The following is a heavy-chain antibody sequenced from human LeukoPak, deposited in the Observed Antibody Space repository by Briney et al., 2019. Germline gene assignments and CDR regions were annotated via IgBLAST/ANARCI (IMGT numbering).Heavy chain of an antibody. CDR1: GFTFSSYA. CDR2: ISGSGGTT. D-gene: IGHD3-16*01. V-gene: IGHV3-23*01. CDR3: AKGGRTGVYDY. Sequence: GGSLRLSCAASGFTFSSYAITWVRQVPGRGLEWVSSISGSGGTTHYADSVRGRFTISRDNSKNTLFLRMNSLRAEDTAVYYCAKGGRTGVYDYWGQGTLVTVSS. J-gene: IGHJ4*02.